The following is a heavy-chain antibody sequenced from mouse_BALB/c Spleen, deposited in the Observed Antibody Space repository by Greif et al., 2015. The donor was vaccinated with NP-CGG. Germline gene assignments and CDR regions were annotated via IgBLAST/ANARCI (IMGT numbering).Heavy chain of an antibody. J-gene: IGHJ4*01. CDR3: TRAGYYAMDY. Sequence: QVQLKQSGAELVKPGASVKLSCKASGYTLTSYYMYWVKQRPGQGLEWIGGINPSNGGTNFNEKFKSKATLTVDKSSSTAYMQLSSLTSEDSAVYYCTRAGYYAMDYWGQGTSVTVSS. V-gene: IGHV1S81*02. CDR1: GYTLTSYY. CDR2: INPSNGGT.